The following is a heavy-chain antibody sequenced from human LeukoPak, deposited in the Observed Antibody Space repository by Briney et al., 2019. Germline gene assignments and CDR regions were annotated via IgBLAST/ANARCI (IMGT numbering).Heavy chain of an antibody. CDR3: ARDRDYSNFYYYYGMDV. CDR2: ISTNGCST. CDR1: GFIFRSYN. J-gene: IGHJ6*02. D-gene: IGHD4-11*01. Sequence: GGSLRLSCTASGFIFRSYNMHWVRQAPGKGLEYVSSISTNGCSTYYANSVKGRFTISRDNSKNTLYLQMGSLRAEDMAVYYCARDRDYSNFYYYYGMDVWSQGTTVIVS. V-gene: IGHV3-64*01.